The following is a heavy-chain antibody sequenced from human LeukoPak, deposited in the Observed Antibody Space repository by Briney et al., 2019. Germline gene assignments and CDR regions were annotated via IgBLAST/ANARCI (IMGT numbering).Heavy chain of an antibody. D-gene: IGHD5-24*01. J-gene: IGHJ4*02. CDR3: AINHRDGYSEFGY. V-gene: IGHV3-21*04. Sequence: GGSLRLSCAASGFTFSSYSMNWVRQAPGKGLEWVSFISGSSDSIFYADSVKGRFTISRDNAKSSLYLQMNSLMAEATAVYYCAINHRDGYSEFGYWGQGTLVSVSS. CDR1: GFTFSSYS. CDR2: ISGSSDSI.